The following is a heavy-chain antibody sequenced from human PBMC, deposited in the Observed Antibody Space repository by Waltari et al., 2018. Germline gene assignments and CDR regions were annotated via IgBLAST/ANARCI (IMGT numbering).Heavy chain of an antibody. V-gene: IGHV4-39*07. J-gene: IGHJ3*02. D-gene: IGHD6-13*01. Sequence: QLQLQESGPGLVKPSETLSLTCTVSGGSISSSSYYWVWIRQPPGKGLEWIGSIYYSGSTYYHPSLKSRVTISVDTSKNQFSLRLSSVTAADTAVYYCARVAYSSSWSKGDAFDIWGQGTMVTVSS. CDR3: ARVAYSSSWSKGDAFDI. CDR1: GGSISSSSYY. CDR2: IYYSGST.